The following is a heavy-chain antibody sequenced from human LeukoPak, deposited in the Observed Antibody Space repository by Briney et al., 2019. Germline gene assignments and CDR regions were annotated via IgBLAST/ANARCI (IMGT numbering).Heavy chain of an antibody. CDR1: GGSFSGYY. Sequence: SETLSLTCAVYGGSFSGYYWSWIRQPPGKGLEWIGEINHSGSTNYNPSLKSRVTISVDTSKNQFSLKLSSVTAADTAVYYCARGGLTGTYIAYWGQGTLVTVSS. V-gene: IGHV4-34*01. CDR2: INHSGST. D-gene: IGHD7-27*01. J-gene: IGHJ4*02. CDR3: ARGGLTGTYIAY.